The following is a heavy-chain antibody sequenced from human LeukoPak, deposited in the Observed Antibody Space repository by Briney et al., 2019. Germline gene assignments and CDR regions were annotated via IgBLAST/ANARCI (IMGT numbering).Heavy chain of an antibody. CDR1: GFTFGSYD. V-gene: IGHV3-23*01. J-gene: IGHJ4*02. D-gene: IGHD3-10*01. Sequence: GGSLRLSCAASGFTFGSYDMSWVRQAPGKGLEWVSVISSSGGIIYYADSVRGRFTISRDNSKNTLYLQMNSLRAEDTAVYYCAKPYNPGSGSYDYWGQGTLVTVSS. CDR2: ISSSGGII. CDR3: AKPYNPGSGSYDY.